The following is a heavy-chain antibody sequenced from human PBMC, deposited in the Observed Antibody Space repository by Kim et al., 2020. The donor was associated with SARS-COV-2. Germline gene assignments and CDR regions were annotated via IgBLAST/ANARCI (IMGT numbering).Heavy chain of an antibody. D-gene: IGHD1-26*01. CDR1: GGSISSYY. V-gene: IGHV4-59*13. CDR3: ARAPDSGSYDDAFDI. J-gene: IGHJ3*02. Sequence: SETLSLTCTVSGGSISSYYWSWIRQPPGKGLEWIGYIYYSGSTNYNPSLKSRVTISVDTSKNQFSLKLSSVTAAGTAVYYCARAPDSGSYDDAFDIWGQGTIVTVSS. CDR2: IYYSGST.